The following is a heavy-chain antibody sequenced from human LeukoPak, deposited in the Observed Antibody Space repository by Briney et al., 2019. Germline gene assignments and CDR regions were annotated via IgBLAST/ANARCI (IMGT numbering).Heavy chain of an antibody. CDR3: AKGTYYYGSGSTETFGEN. CDR2: ISGTGTRT. J-gene: IGHJ4*02. Sequence: PGGSLRLSCAASGFTFSSYAMSWVRPAPGKGLEWVSVISGTGTRTYYADSVKGRFTISRDNSKDTLYLQMNSLRAEDTAVYYCAKGTYYYGSGSTETFGENWGQGTLVTVSS. CDR1: GFTFSSYA. D-gene: IGHD3-10*01. V-gene: IGHV3-23*01.